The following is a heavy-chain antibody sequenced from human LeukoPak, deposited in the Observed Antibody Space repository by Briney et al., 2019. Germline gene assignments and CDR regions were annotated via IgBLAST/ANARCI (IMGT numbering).Heavy chain of an antibody. J-gene: IGHJ4*02. CDR2: VDYSGGT. CDR1: GGSISGSSYC. CDR3: ARYLGYCSGGSCFTCDY. Sequence: SETLCVTCAVSGGSISGSSYCWGCIRQPPGKGLGWIGSVDYSGGTYCNPSLKSRATISVDTSKTQCPLKLSSVTAANTAVYYCARYLGYCSGGSCFTCDYWGQGTLVSVFS. V-gene: IGHV4-39*01. D-gene: IGHD2-15*01.